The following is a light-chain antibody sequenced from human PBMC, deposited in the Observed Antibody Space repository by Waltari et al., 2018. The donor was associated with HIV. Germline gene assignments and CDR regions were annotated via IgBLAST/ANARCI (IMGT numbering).Light chain of an antibody. CDR1: QSVLYSSNNNNY. V-gene: IGKV4-1*01. CDR3: QQYYTTPLT. Sequence: DIVMTQSPDSLAVSLGERATINCKSSQSVLYSSNNNNYLAWYQQKPGQPPKLLIYWASAQESGVPDRFSGSGSGTDFTLTISSLQAEDVAVYYCQQYYTTPLTFGGGTKVEIK. CDR2: WAS. J-gene: IGKJ4*01.